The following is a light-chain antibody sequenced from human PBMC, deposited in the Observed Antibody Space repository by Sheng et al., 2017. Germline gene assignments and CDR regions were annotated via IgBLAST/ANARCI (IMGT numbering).Light chain of an antibody. CDR2: QAS. V-gene: IGKV1-5*03. J-gene: IGKJ4*01. CDR1: QSIGAR. CDR3: QQYVTYPLT. Sequence: DIQMTQSPSTLSASVGDRVTITCRASQSIGARLAWYQQKPGKVPNLLIYQASTLESGVPSRFSGSGSGTEFTLTIGSLQSDDFATYFCQQYVTYPLTFGGGTKVEIK.